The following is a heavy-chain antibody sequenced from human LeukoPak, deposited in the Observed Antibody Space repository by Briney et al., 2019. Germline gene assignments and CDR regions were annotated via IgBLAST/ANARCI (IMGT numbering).Heavy chain of an antibody. D-gene: IGHD4-17*01. CDR2: INPSGGST. J-gene: IGHJ6*03. CDR3: ARMTTVTTQLYYYYMDV. V-gene: IGHV1-46*01. Sequence: GASVKVSCKAAGYTFTSYYMHWVRQAPGQGLEWRGIINPSGGSTSYAQKFQGRVTMTRDMSTSTVYMELSSLRSEDTAVYYCARMTTVTTQLYYYYMDVWGKGTTVTVSS. CDR1: GYTFTSYY.